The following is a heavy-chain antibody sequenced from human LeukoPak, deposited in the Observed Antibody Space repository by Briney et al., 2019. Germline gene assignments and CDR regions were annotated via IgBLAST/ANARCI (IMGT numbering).Heavy chain of an antibody. CDR1: GFTFSSYD. J-gene: IGHJ3*02. CDR3: AREGPPPHCSSTSCYVGAFDI. D-gene: IGHD2-2*01. V-gene: IGHV3-33*01. CDR2: ILLVGSNK. Sequence: GGSLRLSCAASGFTFSSYDMHWVRQAPGKGLEWVAVILLVGSNKYYADSVKGRFTISRDNSKNTLYLQMNSLRAEDTAVYYCAREGPPPHCSSTSCYVGAFDIWGQGTMVTVSS.